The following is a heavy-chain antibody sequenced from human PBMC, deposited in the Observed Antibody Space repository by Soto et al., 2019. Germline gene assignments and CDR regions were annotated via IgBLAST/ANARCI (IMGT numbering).Heavy chain of an antibody. CDR3: ARNERFCSGGSCYFVWFDP. J-gene: IGHJ5*02. CDR2: SYYSGST. V-gene: IGHV4-59*01. D-gene: IGHD2-15*01. CDR1: GDSISSYY. Sequence: SETLSLTCTVSGDSISSYYWSWIRQPPGKGLEWIGHSYYSGSTNYNPSLNSRVTISVDTFKNQFSLKLTSVTAADTAVYYCARNERFCSGGSCYFVWFDPWGQGTLVTVSS.